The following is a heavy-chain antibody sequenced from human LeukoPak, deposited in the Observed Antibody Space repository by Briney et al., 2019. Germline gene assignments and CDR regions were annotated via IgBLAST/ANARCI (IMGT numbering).Heavy chain of an antibody. CDR1: GFTLSSYA. CDR2: ISYDGSNK. CDR3: ARDRQWLAIFFDY. Sequence: GGSLRFSCAASGFTLSSYAMHGVRQAPGKGLEGGAVISYDGSNKYSADSVKGRFTISRDNSKNTLYLQMNSLRAEDTAVYYCARDRQWLAIFFDYWGQGTLVTVSS. J-gene: IGHJ4*02. D-gene: IGHD6-19*01. V-gene: IGHV3-30*01.